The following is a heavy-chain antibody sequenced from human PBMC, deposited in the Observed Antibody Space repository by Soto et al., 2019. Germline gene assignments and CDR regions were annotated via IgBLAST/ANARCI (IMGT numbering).Heavy chain of an antibody. CDR3: AKGRAARPYYYYYYGMDV. D-gene: IGHD6-6*01. CDR1: GFTFSSYA. CDR2: ISGSGGST. Sequence: PGGSLRLSCAASGFTFSSYAMSWVRQAPGKGLEWVSAISGSGGSTYYADSVKGRFTISRDNPKNTLYLQMNSLRAEDTAVYYCAKGRAARPYYYYYYGMDVWGQGTTVTVSS. J-gene: IGHJ6*02. V-gene: IGHV3-23*01.